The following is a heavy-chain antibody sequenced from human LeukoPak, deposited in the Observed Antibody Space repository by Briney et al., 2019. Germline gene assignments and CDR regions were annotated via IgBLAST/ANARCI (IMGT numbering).Heavy chain of an antibody. V-gene: IGHV1-18*01. D-gene: IGHD3-9*01. Sequence: ASVKVSCKASGYTFTSYDINWVRQAPGQGLEWMGWISAYNGNTNYAQKLQGRVTMTTDTSTSTAYMELRSLRSDDTAVYYCARDTYYDILTGYYPDKSYYYYYGMDVWGQGTTVTVSS. CDR2: ISAYNGNT. J-gene: IGHJ6*02. CDR1: GYTFTSYD. CDR3: ARDTYYDILTGYYPDKSYYYYYGMDV.